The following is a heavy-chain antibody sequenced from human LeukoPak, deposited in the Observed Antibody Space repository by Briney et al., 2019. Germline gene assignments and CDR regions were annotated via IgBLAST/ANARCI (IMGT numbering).Heavy chain of an antibody. CDR3: ARASVGAMDY. CDR2: INHSGST. CDR1: GGSFSGYY. J-gene: IGHJ4*02. V-gene: IGHV4-34*01. D-gene: IGHD1-26*01. Sequence: PSETLSLTCAVYGGSFSGYYWSWIRQPPGKGLEWIGEINHSGSTSYNPSLKSRVTISVDTSKNQFSLKLSSVTAADTAVYYCARASVGAMDYWGQGTLVTVSS.